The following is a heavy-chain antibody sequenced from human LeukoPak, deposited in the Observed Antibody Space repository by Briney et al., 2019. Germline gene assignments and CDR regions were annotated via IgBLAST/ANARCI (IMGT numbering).Heavy chain of an antibody. D-gene: IGHD3-9*01. CDR3: ARVGYDILTGHENWFGP. V-gene: IGHV3-7*01. CDR1: GFTFSDYW. J-gene: IGHJ5*02. CDR2: IKQDGGEK. Sequence: GGSLRLSCAASGFTFSDYWMTWVRQAPGKGLELVANIKQDGGEKYYVDSVKGRFTISRDNAKKSLYLQMNSLRAEDTAVYYCARVGYDILTGHENWFGPWGQGTLVTVSS.